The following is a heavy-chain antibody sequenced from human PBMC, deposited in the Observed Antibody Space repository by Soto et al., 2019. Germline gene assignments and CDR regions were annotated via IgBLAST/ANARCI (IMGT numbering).Heavy chain of an antibody. CDR2: INSDGSST. CDR1: GFTFSSYW. D-gene: IGHD1-1*01. V-gene: IGHV3-74*01. CDR3: ARESWNPVFGQSNHYYYYGMDV. Sequence: GGSLRLSCAASGFTFSSYWMHWVRQAPGKGLVWVSRINSDGSSTSYADSVKGRFTISRDNAKNTLYLQMNSLRAEDTAVYYCARESWNPVFGQSNHYYYYGMDVWGQGTTVTVSS. J-gene: IGHJ6*02.